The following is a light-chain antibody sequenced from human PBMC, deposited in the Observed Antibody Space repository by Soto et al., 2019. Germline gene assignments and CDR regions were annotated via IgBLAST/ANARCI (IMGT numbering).Light chain of an antibody. CDR1: QSVSNNY. CDR3: QQYGSSPLT. V-gene: IGKV3-20*01. J-gene: IGKJ4*01. CDR2: GAS. Sequence: EIVLTQSPGTLSLSPGERATLSCRASQSVSNNYLAWYQQKPGQAPRLLIYGASSRATGIPDRFSGSWSGTDFTLTISRLEAEDFAVYYCQQYGSSPLTFGGGTKVEIK.